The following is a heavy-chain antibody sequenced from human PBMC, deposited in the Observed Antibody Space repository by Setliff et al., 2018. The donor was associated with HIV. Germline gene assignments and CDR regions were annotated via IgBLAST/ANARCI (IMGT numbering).Heavy chain of an antibody. CDR1: GFGFTFSSYC. CDR2: ISYGSTYI. V-gene: IGHV3-21*01. J-gene: IGHJ4*02. D-gene: IGHD3-22*01. CDR3: ARSVGSGWPELFDY. Sequence: PGGSLRLSCVASGFGFTFSSYCMDWFRQAPGKGLEWVSSISYGSTYIYQSDSVRGRFTISRDDAKKSLYLQMNSLGAEDTAVYYCARSVGSGWPELFDYWGQGALVTVSS.